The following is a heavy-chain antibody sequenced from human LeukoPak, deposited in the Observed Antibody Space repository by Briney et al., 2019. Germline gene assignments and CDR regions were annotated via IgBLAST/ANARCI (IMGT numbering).Heavy chain of an antibody. V-gene: IGHV1-69*13. CDR3: ARAQPTYVGAAFDI. CDR1: GGTFSSYA. J-gene: IGHJ3*02. CDR2: IIPIFGTA. Sequence: VASVKVSCKASGGTFSSYAISWVRQAPGQGLEWVGGIIPIFGTANYAQKFQGRVTITADESTSTAYMELSSLRSEDTAVYYCARAQPTYVGAAFDIWGQGTMVTVSS. D-gene: IGHD1-26*01.